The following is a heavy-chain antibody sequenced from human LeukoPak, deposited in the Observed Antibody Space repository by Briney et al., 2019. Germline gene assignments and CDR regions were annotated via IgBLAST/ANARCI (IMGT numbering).Heavy chain of an antibody. J-gene: IGHJ6*03. V-gene: IGHV1-69*05. CDR1: GGTFSSHA. Sequence: SVKVSCKASGGTFSSHAIAWVRQAPGQGPEWMGGIIPISGTANYAQKFQGRVTIATDESTSTAYMELSSLTSDDTAVYYCARGLQYQLLKALGYYYMDVWGEGTTVTVSS. D-gene: IGHD2-2*01. CDR2: IIPISGTA. CDR3: ARGLQYQLLKALGYYYMDV.